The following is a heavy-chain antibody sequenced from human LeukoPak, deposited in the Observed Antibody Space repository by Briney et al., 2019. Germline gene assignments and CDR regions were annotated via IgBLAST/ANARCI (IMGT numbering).Heavy chain of an antibody. CDR1: GFTFSTYA. Sequence: GGSLRLSCAASGFTFSTYAMSWVRQAPGKGLEWVSAISGSDGSTFYADSVKGRFSISRDNSKNTLYLHMNSLRAEDAALYYCATASYSSGPYYYGMDVWGHGTTVTVSS. CDR2: ISGSDGST. CDR3: ATASYSSGPYYYGMDV. V-gene: IGHV3-23*01. J-gene: IGHJ6*02. D-gene: IGHD6-19*01.